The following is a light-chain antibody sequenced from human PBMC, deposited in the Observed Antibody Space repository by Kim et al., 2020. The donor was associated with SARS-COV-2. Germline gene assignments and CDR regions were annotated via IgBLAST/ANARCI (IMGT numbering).Light chain of an antibody. CDR1: QRISAY. J-gene: IGKJ2*01. CDR3: QQSYDVPYI. CDR2: AAT. V-gene: IGKV1-39*01. Sequence: ASVGDRVTSTCRASQRISAYLNWYQQKPGKAPKPLIYAATYLESGVPSRFSGSGFGTDFTLTINSLQPEDFAIYYCQQSYDVPYIFGQGTKVDIK.